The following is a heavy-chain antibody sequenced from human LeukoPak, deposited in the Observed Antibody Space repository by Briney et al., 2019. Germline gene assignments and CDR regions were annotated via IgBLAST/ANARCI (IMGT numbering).Heavy chain of an antibody. D-gene: IGHD5-18*01. CDR1: GFTFSSYA. CDR3: ARERGYSYGLDY. Sequence: GGSLRLSCAASGFTFSSYAMHWVRQAPGKGLEWVAVISCDGSNKYYADSVKGRFTISRDNSKNTLYLQMNSLRAEDTAVYYCARERGYSYGLDYWGQGTLVTVSS. J-gene: IGHJ4*02. V-gene: IGHV3-30-3*01. CDR2: ISCDGSNK.